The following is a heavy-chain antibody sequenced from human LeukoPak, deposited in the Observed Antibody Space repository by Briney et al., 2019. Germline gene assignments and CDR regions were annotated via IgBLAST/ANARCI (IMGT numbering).Heavy chain of an antibody. CDR1: GSTVSSKF. CDR2: IYSGGDT. J-gene: IGHJ4*02. Sequence: GGSLRLSCAASGSTVSSKFMSWVRQVPGKGLEWVSIIYSGGDTHYADSVKGRFTISRDNSKNTLYLHMNSLRAEDTAVYYCARGGTTVTTFDYWGQGTLVTVSS. V-gene: IGHV3-53*01. D-gene: IGHD4-11*01. CDR3: ARGGTTVTTFDY.